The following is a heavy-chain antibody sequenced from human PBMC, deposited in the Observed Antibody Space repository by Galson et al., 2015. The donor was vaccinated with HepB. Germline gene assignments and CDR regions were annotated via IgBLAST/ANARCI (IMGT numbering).Heavy chain of an antibody. CDR3: ARSVGVVTANRNWFDP. D-gene: IGHD2-21*02. Sequence: SLRLSCAASGFTFSSYGMHWVRQAPGKGLEWVAVIWYDGSNKYYADSVKGRFTISRDNSKNTLYLQMNSLRAEDTAVYYCARSVGVVTANRNWFDPWGQGTLVTVSS. J-gene: IGHJ5*02. CDR2: IWYDGSNK. CDR1: GFTFSSYG. V-gene: IGHV3-33*01.